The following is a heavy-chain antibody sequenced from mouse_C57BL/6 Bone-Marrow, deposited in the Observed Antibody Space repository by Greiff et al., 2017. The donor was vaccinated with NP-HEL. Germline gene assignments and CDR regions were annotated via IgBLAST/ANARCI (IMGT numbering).Heavy chain of an antibody. Sequence: VQLQQSGPELVKPGASVKISCKASGYTFTDYYMNWVKQSHGKSLEWIGDINPNNGGTSYNQKFKGKATLTVDKSSSTAYMELRSLTSEDSAVYYCAEGLPTFDYWGQGTTLTVSS. V-gene: IGHV1-26*01. D-gene: IGHD5-1*01. CDR3: AEGLPTFDY. CDR1: GYTFTDYY. CDR2: INPNNGGT. J-gene: IGHJ2*01.